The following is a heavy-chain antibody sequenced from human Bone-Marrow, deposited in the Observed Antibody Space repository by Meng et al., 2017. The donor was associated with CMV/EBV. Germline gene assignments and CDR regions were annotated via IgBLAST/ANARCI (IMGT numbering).Heavy chain of an antibody. Sequence: SETLSLTCTVSGGSISSYYWSWIRQPPGKGLEWIGEINHSGSTNYNPSLKSRVTISVDTSKNQFSLKLSSVTAADTAVYYCAREHPYSNYDPFDYWGQGTRVTVSS. CDR2: INHSGST. V-gene: IGHV4-34*01. D-gene: IGHD4-11*01. J-gene: IGHJ4*02. CDR1: GGSISSYY. CDR3: AREHPYSNYDPFDY.